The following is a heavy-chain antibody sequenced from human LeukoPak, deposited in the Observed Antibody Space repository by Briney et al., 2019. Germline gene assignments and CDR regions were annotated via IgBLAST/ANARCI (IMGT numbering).Heavy chain of an antibody. D-gene: IGHD3-22*01. J-gene: IGHJ4*02. CDR2: ISWNSGNI. CDR3: ARYLYYDSSDYYPEATGFDY. CDR1: GFTFDNYA. V-gene: IGHV3-9*01. Sequence: GGSLRLSCTASGFTFDNYAMHWVRQAPGKGLEWVSGISWNSGNIGYADSVKGRFTISRDNAKNSLYLQMNSLRAEDTALYYCARYLYYDSSDYYPEATGFDYWGQGTLVTVSS.